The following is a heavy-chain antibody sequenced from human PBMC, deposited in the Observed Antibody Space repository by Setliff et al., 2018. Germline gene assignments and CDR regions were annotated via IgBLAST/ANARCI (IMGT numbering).Heavy chain of an antibody. V-gene: IGHV1-18*01. J-gene: IGHJ6*03. Sequence: ASVKVSCKTSGYNFITLGINWVRQAPGQGLEWVGWISPYSGKTDYAQKFQDRVIMTIDPSTTTAYMELKTLRSDDTAVYYCARSVGGLGEIPRAYYYHMDVWGNGTMVTVSS. CDR1: GYNFITLG. CDR2: ISPYSGKT. CDR3: ARSVGGLGEIPRAYYYHMDV. D-gene: IGHD3-10*01.